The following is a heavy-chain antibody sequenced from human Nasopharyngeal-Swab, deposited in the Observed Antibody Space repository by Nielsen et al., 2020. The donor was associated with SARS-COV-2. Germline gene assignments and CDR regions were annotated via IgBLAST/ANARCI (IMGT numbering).Heavy chain of an antibody. J-gene: IGHJ6*03. CDR2: INTDGSST. Sequence: GGSLRLSCAASGFTFSSYWMHWVRQAPGKGLVRVSRINTDGSSTNYADSVKGRFTISRDNAKNTVYLQMNSLRAEDTAVYYCARGGYGNYYYYYYYMDVWGKGTTVTVSS. V-gene: IGHV3-74*01. D-gene: IGHD4-23*01. CDR3: ARGGYGNYYYYYYYMDV. CDR1: GFTFSSYW.